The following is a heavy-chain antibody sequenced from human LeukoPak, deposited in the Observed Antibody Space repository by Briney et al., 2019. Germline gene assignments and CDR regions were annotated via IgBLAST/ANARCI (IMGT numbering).Heavy chain of an antibody. Sequence: SETLSLTCTVSGGSITSYYWSWIRQPAGKGLEWIGRIYTSGSTNYTPSPKSRVTMSVDTSKNQLSLKLSSVTAADTAVYYCARSGYYYESSGYYYLDYWGQGTLVTVSS. CDR3: ARSGYYYESSGYYYLDY. CDR2: IYTSGST. V-gene: IGHV4-4*07. D-gene: IGHD3-22*01. J-gene: IGHJ4*02. CDR1: GGSITSYY.